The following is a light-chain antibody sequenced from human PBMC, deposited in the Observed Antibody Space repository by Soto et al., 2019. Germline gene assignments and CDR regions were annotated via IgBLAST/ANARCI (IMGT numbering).Light chain of an antibody. CDR1: SSDVGGYNY. CDR2: EVS. Sequence: QSALTQPTSVSGSPGLPITIPCPGTSSDVGGYNYVSWYQQHPGKAPKLMIYEVSNRPSGVSNRFSGSKSGNTASLTISGLQAEDEADYYCSSYTSSSTLVFGGGTKLTVL. V-gene: IGLV2-14*01. J-gene: IGLJ2*01. CDR3: SSYTSSSTLV.